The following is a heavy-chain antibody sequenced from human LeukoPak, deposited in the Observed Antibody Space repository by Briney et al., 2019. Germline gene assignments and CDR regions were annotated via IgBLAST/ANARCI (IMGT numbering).Heavy chain of an antibody. CDR1: GFAFSSYW. J-gene: IGHJ6*03. D-gene: IGHD1-26*01. CDR3: ARDGTRNYYYYMDV. Sequence: PGGSLRLSCAASGFAFSSYWMHWVRQAPGKGLVWVSRINTDGSSTSYADSVKGRFTISRDNAKNTLYLQMNSLRAEDTAVYYCARDGTRNYYYYMDVWGKGTTVTVSS. CDR2: INTDGSST. V-gene: IGHV3-74*01.